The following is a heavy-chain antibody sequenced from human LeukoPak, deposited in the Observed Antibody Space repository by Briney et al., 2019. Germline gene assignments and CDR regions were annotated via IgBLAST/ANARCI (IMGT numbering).Heavy chain of an antibody. CDR1: GFTFSSYS. V-gene: IGHV3-21*01. J-gene: IGHJ6*02. Sequence: GGSLRLSCAASGFTFSSYSMNWVRQAPGKGLEWVSSISSSSSYIYYADSVKGRFTISRDSAKNSLYLQMNSLRAEDTAVYYCARVMSVLRYFDWLSPAYGMDVWGQGTTVTVSS. CDR2: ISSSSSYI. D-gene: IGHD3-9*01. CDR3: ARVMSVLRYFDWLSPAYGMDV.